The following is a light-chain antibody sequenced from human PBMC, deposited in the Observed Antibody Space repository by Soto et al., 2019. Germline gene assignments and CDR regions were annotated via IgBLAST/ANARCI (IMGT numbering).Light chain of an antibody. V-gene: IGLV2-8*01. CDR1: SSVAGGYNY. Sequence: QSALTQPASVSGSPGQSITISYTGASSVAGGYNYVSWYQQHPGKAPKLMIYEVSKRPSGVPDRFSGSKSGNTASLTVSGLQAEDEADYYCSSYAGSNNLGVFGGGTKLTVL. CDR3: SSYAGSNNLGV. J-gene: IGLJ2*01. CDR2: EVS.